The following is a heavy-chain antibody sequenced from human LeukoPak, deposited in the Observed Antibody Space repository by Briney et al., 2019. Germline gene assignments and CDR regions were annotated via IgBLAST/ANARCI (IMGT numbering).Heavy chain of an antibody. V-gene: IGHV3-30*18. CDR3: VKGVVVTARDYFDY. J-gene: IGHJ4*02. D-gene: IGHD2-21*02. CDR2: TSYGGSSE. CDR1: GFSFSSYG. Sequence: GRSLRLSCAASGFSFSSYGIHWVRQAPGKGLEWVAVTSYGGSSEYYTDSVKGRFTIFRDDSKNTVNLQMNSLTTEDTAVYYWVKGVVVTARDYFDYWGQGTLVTVSS.